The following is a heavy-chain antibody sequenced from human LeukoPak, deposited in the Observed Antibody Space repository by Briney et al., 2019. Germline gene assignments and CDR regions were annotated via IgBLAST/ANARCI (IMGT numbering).Heavy chain of an antibody. Sequence: SETLSLTCTVSGYSISSGYFWDWIRQSPGKGLDWIGIIYHSGSTYYNPSLKSRVTISVDTSKNQFSLKLTSVTAADTAVYYCAREVAYWGQGILVTVSS. CDR2: IYHSGST. CDR1: GYSISSGYF. J-gene: IGHJ4*02. V-gene: IGHV4-38-2*02. CDR3: AREVAY.